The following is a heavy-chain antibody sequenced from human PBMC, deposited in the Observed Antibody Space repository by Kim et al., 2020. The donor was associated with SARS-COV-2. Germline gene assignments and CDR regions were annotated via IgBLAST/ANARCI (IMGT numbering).Heavy chain of an antibody. CDR1: GFTFSDYY. D-gene: IGHD5-18*01. CDR3: VRDAGYSYDY. J-gene: IGHJ4*02. CDR2: IRNKAKSYTT. V-gene: IGHV3-72*01. Sequence: GGSLRLSCAASGFTFSDYYMEWVRQAPGKGLEWVSRIRNKAKSYTTAYAASVKGRFTISRDDSKNSLYLQMNSLTAEDTAVYYCVRDAGYSYDYWGQGTPVTVSS.